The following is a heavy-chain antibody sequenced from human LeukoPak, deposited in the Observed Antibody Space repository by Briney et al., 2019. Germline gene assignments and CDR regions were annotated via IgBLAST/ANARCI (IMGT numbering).Heavy chain of an antibody. J-gene: IGHJ4*02. Sequence: PGGSLRLSCAASGFTFSSYAMHWVRQAPGKGLEWVAVISYDGSNKYYADSVKGRFTISRDNSKNTLYLQMNSLRAEDTAVYYCARDWYCSSTSCQPGYWGQGTLVTVSS. V-gene: IGHV3-30-3*01. D-gene: IGHD2-2*01. CDR1: GFTFSSYA. CDR2: ISYDGSNK. CDR3: ARDWYCSSTSCQPGY.